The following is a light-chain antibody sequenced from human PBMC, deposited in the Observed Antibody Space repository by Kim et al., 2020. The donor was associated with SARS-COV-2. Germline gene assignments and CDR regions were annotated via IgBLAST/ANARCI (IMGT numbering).Light chain of an antibody. CDR1: SGRSKYP. CDR3: QAWGPGIRV. Sequence: SVKLTCTLGSGRSKYPVAWHQQRAETGPRFLMKVNSDGSYDRGDGIPVRFSGSASGAERYLTISSLQSEDEADYYCQAWGPGIRVFGGGTQLTVL. V-gene: IGLV4-69*01. CDR2: VNSDGSY. J-gene: IGLJ3*02.